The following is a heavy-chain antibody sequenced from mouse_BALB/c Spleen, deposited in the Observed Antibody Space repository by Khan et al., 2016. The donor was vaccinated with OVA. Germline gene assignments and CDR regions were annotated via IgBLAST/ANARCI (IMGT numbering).Heavy chain of an antibody. CDR1: GFTFSSYS. J-gene: IGHJ3*01. CDR3: ASHLTGSFAY. CDR2: ISSAGDYT. Sequence: MQLEESGGDLVKPGGSLKLSCATSGFTFSSYSMSWVRQTPDKRLEWVTTISSAGDYTYYPDSVRGRFTISRDNAKNSLYLQMSSLKSEDTAMYYCASHLTGSFAYWGQGTLVTVSA. D-gene: IGHD4-1*01. V-gene: IGHV5-6*01.